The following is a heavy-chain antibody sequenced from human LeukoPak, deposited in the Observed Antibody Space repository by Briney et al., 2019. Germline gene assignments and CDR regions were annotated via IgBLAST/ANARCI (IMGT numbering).Heavy chain of an antibody. Sequence: PGGSLRLSCAASGFTFSSYWMSWVRQAPGKGLEWVANIKQDGSEKYYVDSVKGRFTISRDDSKNTLYLQMNTLRTEDTAVYYCARDAGFWSPGGYWGQGTLVTVSS. V-gene: IGHV3-7*01. CDR1: GFTFSSYW. J-gene: IGHJ4*02. CDR3: ARDAGFWSPGGY. D-gene: IGHD3-3*01. CDR2: IKQDGSEK.